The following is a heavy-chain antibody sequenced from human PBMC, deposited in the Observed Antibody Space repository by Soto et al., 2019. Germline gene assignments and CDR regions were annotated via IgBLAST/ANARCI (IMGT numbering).Heavy chain of an antibody. CDR3: ARGIVGATGFDY. CDR2: ISYDGSNK. Sequence: VGSLRLSCAASGFTFSSYAMHWVRQAPGKGLEWVAVISYDGSNKYYADSVKGRFTISRDNSKNTLYLQMNSLRAEDTAVYYCARGIVGATGFDYWGQGTLVTVSS. V-gene: IGHV3-30-3*01. D-gene: IGHD1-26*01. CDR1: GFTFSSYA. J-gene: IGHJ4*02.